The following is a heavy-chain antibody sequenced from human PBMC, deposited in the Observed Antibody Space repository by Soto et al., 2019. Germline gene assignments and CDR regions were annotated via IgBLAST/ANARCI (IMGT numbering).Heavy chain of an antibody. D-gene: IGHD3-3*01. CDR3: AKEPNPRYDFWSGPTFDY. CDR2: IIGSGGST. V-gene: IGHV3-23*01. J-gene: IGHJ4*02. Sequence: VSLRLSCAASGFTFRRYAMSWVRQAPGKGLEWVSAIIGSGGSTYYADSVKGRFTISRDNSKNTLYLQMNSLRAEDTAVYYCAKEPNPRYDFWSGPTFDYWGQGT. CDR1: GFTFRRYA.